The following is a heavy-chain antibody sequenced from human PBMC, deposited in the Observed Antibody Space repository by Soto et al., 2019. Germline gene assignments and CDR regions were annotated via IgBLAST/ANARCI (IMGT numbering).Heavy chain of an antibody. D-gene: IGHD3-3*01. V-gene: IGHV4-31*03. Sequence: SETLSLTCTVSGGSVSSGSYYWSWFRQHPGRGLGGIGYIYYAGNTYYNPSLKSRRAMSVDTSKNQFSLKLTSVTAADTAVYYCSRDPRSGYYHYHWAQGTLDPVSA. CDR1: GGSVSSGSYY. CDR3: SRDPRSGYYHYH. J-gene: IGHJ5*02. CDR2: IYYAGNT.